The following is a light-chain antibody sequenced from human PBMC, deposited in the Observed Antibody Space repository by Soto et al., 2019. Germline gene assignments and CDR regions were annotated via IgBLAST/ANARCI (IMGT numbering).Light chain of an antibody. CDR2: GAS. CDR1: QSVSSD. Sequence: EIVMTQSPATLSLSPGERATLSCRASQSVSSDLAWYQHKPGQAPRLLIYGASSRATGIPDRFSGSGSGTDFTLTISRLEPEDFAVYYCQQYGSSPSLTFGGGTKVDIK. J-gene: IGKJ4*01. CDR3: QQYGSSPSLT. V-gene: IGKV3-20*01.